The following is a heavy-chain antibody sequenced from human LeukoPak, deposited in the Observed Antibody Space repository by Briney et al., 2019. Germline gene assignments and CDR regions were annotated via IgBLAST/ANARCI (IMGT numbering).Heavy chain of an antibody. V-gene: IGHV3-49*04. CDR1: GFTFGDYV. CDR3: TFSGWYYFHH. Sequence: PGGPLRLSCRGSGFTFGDYVMSWVPEAPGKGLEGIGFIRSKTNGGTTDYAASVKDRFFISRDDAKSTTFLHMNSLKTEDTAVYYCTFSGWYYFHHWGQGTLVTVSS. J-gene: IGHJ4*02. D-gene: IGHD6-19*01. CDR2: IRSKTNGGTT.